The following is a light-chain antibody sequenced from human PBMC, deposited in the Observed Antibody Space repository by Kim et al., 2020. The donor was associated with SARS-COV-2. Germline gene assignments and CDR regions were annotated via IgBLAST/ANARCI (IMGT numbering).Light chain of an antibody. J-gene: IGKJ2*01. CDR2: GAS. V-gene: IGKV1-17*03. CDR1: HDIYTY. Sequence: FASVENRVTTTCRASHDIYTYLAWFQQKPGKVPKRLISGASRLQSGVPSRFSGSGSGAEFTLTISNLQPEDVATYYCLHHKDYPYTFGQGTKLEI. CDR3: LHHKDYPYT.